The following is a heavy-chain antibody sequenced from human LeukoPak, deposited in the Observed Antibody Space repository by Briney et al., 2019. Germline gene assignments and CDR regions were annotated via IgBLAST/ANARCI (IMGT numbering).Heavy chain of an antibody. D-gene: IGHD6-13*01. CDR3: ARGAAAGHYTWFDP. CDR2: IYPGDSDT. J-gene: IGHJ5*02. CDR1: GYSFTSYW. V-gene: IGHV5-51*01. Sequence: GESLKISCKGSGYSFTSYWIAWVRQMPGKGLEWMGIIYPGDSDTRYSPSFRGQVTISADKSITTAYLQWSSLKASDTAMYYCARGAAAGHYTWFDPWGQGTLLTVSS.